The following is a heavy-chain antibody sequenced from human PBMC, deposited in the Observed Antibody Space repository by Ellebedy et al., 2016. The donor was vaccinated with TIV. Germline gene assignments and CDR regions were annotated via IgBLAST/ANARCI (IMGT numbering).Heavy chain of an antibody. CDR1: EFNLMNYA. CDR2: INSDGSST. V-gene: IGHV3-74*01. J-gene: IGHJ2*01. D-gene: IGHD6-19*01. Sequence: GESLKISCTASEFNLMNYAMSWVRQAPGKGPVWVSRINSDGSSTTYADSVKGRFTISRDNAKNTLYLQMNSLRAEDTAVYYCARAGSSGWEAYFDLWGRGTLVTVSS. CDR3: ARAGSSGWEAYFDL.